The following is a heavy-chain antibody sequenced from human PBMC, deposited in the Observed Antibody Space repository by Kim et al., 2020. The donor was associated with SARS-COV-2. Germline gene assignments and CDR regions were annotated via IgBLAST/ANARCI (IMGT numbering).Heavy chain of an antibody. CDR2: ISSSSSYI. V-gene: IGHV3-21*01. D-gene: IGHD5-12*01. CDR1: GFTFSSYS. CDR3: ARDSFSGYDLYWFDP. J-gene: IGHJ5*02. Sequence: GGSLRLSCAASGFTFSSYSMNWVRQAPGKGLEWVSSISSSSSYIYYADSVKGRFTISRDNAKNSLYLQMNSLRAEDTAVYYCARDSFSGYDLYWFDPWGQGTLVTVSS.